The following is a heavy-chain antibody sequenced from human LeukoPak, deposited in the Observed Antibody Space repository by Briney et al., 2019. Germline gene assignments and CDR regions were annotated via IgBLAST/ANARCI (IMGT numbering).Heavy chain of an antibody. D-gene: IGHD6-19*01. CDR3: ARAGGFSGYSSV. Sequence: PSETLSLTCTVSGGPISSYYWGWIRQPPGKGLEWIGSIYYSGSTYYNPSLKSRVTISVDTSKNQFSLKLSSVTAADTALYYCARAGGFSGYSSVWGQGTLVTVSS. V-gene: IGHV4-39*07. CDR1: GGPISSYY. J-gene: IGHJ4*02. CDR2: IYYSGST.